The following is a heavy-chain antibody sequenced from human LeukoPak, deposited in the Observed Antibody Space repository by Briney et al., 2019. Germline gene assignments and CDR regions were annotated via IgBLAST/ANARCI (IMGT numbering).Heavy chain of an antibody. Sequence: GGSLRLSCVASGFTFSGYNMNGVRQVPGKGLEWVASISGSGNYIYYADSVKGRFTSSRDNAKNSLFLQMNSLRAEDTAIYYCARVRDYYDKPGYSSGFQHWGQGTLVTVSS. D-gene: IGHD3-22*01. CDR1: GFTFSGYN. V-gene: IGHV3-21*01. CDR3: ARVRDYYDKPGYSSGFQH. CDR2: ISGSGNYI. J-gene: IGHJ1*01.